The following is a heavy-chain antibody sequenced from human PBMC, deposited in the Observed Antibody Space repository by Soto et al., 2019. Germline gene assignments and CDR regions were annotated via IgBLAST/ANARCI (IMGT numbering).Heavy chain of an antibody. Sequence: GGYLRLSCTASGFTFGDYGMSWVRQAPGKGLEWVGFIRKKAYGGTTEYAASVEGRFTISRDDSKSIAYLQMSSLKTEDTAVYYCTSCTAPDYYYYGMDVWGQGTTVTVSS. CDR1: GFTFGDYG. CDR2: IRKKAYGGTT. CDR3: TSCTAPDYYYYGMDV. J-gene: IGHJ6*02. V-gene: IGHV3-49*04. D-gene: IGHD2-8*01.